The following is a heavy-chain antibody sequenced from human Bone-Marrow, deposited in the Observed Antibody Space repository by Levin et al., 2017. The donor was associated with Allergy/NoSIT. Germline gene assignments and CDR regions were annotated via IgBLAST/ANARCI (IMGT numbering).Heavy chain of an antibody. V-gene: IGHV1-18*01. CDR2: ISAYNGNT. CDR1: GYTFTSYG. Sequence: ASVKVSCKASGYTFTSYGISWVRQAPGQGLEWMGWISAYNGNTNYAQKLQGRVTMTTDTSTSTAYMELRSLRSDDTAVYYWARDRGYSSSWYGNAFDIWGQGTMVTV. J-gene: IGHJ3*02. D-gene: IGHD6-13*01. CDR3: ARDRGYSSSWYGNAFDI.